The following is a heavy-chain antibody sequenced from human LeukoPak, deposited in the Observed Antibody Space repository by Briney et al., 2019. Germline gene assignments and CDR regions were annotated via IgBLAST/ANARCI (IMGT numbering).Heavy chain of an antibody. V-gene: IGHV3-30*03. CDR2: ISYDGTKR. CDR1: GFTFSTYG. D-gene: IGHD6-19*01. J-gene: IGHJ4*02. Sequence: GGSLRLSCEASGFTFSTYGFHWVRQAPGKGLEWVSFISYDGTKRDHGDSVRGRFTISRENSKNTMYLQMNILRIEDTAVYYCATTGGSGWTFDYWGQGTLVTVSS. CDR3: ATTGGSGWTFDY.